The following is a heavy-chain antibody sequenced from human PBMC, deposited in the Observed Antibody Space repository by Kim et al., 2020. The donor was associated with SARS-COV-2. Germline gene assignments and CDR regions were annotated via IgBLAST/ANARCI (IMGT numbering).Heavy chain of an antibody. CDR2: GGST. D-gene: IGHD3-16*01. V-gene: IGHV3-20*03. Sequence: GGSTGLADSVKGRFTHARDNAKNSLYLQLNSLGAEDTALYYCARGDVLSHYWGQGTLVTVSS. CDR3: ARGDVLSHY. J-gene: IGHJ4*02.